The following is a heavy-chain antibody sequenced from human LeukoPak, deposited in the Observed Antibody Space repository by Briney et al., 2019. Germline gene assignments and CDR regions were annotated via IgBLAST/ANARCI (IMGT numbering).Heavy chain of an antibody. CDR1: GFAFSSYW. V-gene: IGHV3-74*01. J-gene: IGHJ3*02. CDR3: ARVYDYGGNYAFDI. D-gene: IGHD4-23*01. Sequence: GGSLRLSCAASGFAFSSYWMHWVRQAPGKGLVWVSRINSDGSSKSYADSVKGRFTIYRDNAKNTLYLQMNSLRAEDTALYYSARVYDYGGNYAFDIWGQGTMVTVSS. CDR2: INSDGSSK.